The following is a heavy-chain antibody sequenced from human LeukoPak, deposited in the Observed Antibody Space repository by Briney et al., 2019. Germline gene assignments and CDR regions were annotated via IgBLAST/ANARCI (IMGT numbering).Heavy chain of an antibody. CDR3: AIKIVVVII. J-gene: IGHJ4*02. D-gene: IGHD3-22*01. V-gene: IGHV3-48*01. Sequence: GGSLRLSCAASGFTFSAYSMNWVRQAPGKGLEWVSYISGSDNTIYYADSVKGRFTISRDNAKDSLYLQMNSLRAEDTAVYYCAIKIVVVIIWGQGTLVTVSS. CDR1: GFTFSAYS. CDR2: ISGSDNTI.